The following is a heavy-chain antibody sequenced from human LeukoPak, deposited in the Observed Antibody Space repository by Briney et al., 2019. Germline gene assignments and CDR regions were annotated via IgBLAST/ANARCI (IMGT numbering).Heavy chain of an antibody. V-gene: IGHV1-69*05. Sequence: SVKVSSKASGGTFSSYAISWVRQAPGQGLEWMGGIIPIFGTANYAQKFQGRVTITTDESTSTAYMELSSLRSEDTAVYYCARAGIVVPAARGYFDLWGRGTLVTDSS. CDR1: GGTFSSYA. CDR2: IIPIFGTA. J-gene: IGHJ2*01. CDR3: ARAGIVVPAARGYFDL. D-gene: IGHD2-2*01.